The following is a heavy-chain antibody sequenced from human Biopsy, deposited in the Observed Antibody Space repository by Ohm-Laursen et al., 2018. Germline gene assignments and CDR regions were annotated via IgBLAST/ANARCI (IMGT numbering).Heavy chain of an antibody. V-gene: IGHV4-59*01. CDR1: GGSIKSYY. Sequence: GTLSFTCTVSGGSIKSYYWNWIRQSPGKGLEWIGFIYYTGHTNYNATLKSRATISVDTFKNQFYLKVISVTAADTAVYYCARLTGDPSYWGQGILVTVSS. CDR2: IYYTGHT. CDR3: ARLTGDPSY. J-gene: IGHJ4*02. D-gene: IGHD7-27*01.